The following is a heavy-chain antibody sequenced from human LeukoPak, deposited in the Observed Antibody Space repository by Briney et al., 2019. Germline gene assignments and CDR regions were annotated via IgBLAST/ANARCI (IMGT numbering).Heavy chain of an antibody. Sequence: SVKVSCKXSGGTFSSYAISWVRQAPRQGLEWMGRIIPIFGTANYAQKFQGRVTITADESTSTAYMELSSLRSEDTAVYYCARNNYDFWSGYPSNYYYMDVWGKGTTVTVSS. CDR3: ARNNYDFWSGYPSNYYYMDV. CDR2: IIPIFGTA. D-gene: IGHD3-3*01. J-gene: IGHJ6*03. CDR1: GGTFSSYA. V-gene: IGHV1-69*13.